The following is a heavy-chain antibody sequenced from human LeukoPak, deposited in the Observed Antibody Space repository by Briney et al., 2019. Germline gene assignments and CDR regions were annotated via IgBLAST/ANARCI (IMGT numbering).Heavy chain of an antibody. J-gene: IGHJ4*02. D-gene: IGHD2-2*01. CDR2: IYSGGST. CDR3: ARDQGYCSSTSCYYFDY. Sequence: GSLRLSCAASGFTVSSNYMSWVRQAPGKGLEWVSVIYSGGSTYYADSVKGRFTISRDNSKNTLYLQMNSLRAEDTAVYYCARDQGYCSSTSCYYFDYWGQGTLVTVSS. CDR1: GFTVSSNY. V-gene: IGHV3-53*01.